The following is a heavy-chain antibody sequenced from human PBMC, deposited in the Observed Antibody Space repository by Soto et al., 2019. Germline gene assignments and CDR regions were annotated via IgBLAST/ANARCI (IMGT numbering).Heavy chain of an antibody. D-gene: IGHD3-3*01. CDR3: TRGVVISSNPDDYYYYYYMDV. CDR2: IRSKANSYAT. CDR1: GFTFSGSA. Sequence: GGSLRLSCAASGFTFSGSAMHWVRQASGKGLEWVGRIRSKANSYATAYAASVKGRFTISRDDSKNTAYLQMNSLKTEDTAVYYCTRGVVISSNPDDYYYYYYMDVWGKGTTVTVSS. V-gene: IGHV3-73*01. J-gene: IGHJ6*03.